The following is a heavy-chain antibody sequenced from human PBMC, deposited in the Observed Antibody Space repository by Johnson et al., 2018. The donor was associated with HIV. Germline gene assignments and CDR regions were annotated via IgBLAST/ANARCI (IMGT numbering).Heavy chain of an antibody. CDR1: GFTVSSNY. CDR2: ISWDGGST. Sequence: VQLVESGGGLIQPGGSLRLSCAASGFTVSSNYMSWVRQAPGKGLEWVSLISWDGGSTYYADSVKGRFTISRDNSKNTLSLQMNSLTTEDTAIYYCAGGSLIDDAFPEWGQGTMVLVSS. D-gene: IGHD2-8*01. CDR3: AGGSLIDDAFPE. V-gene: IGHV3-66*03. J-gene: IGHJ3*01.